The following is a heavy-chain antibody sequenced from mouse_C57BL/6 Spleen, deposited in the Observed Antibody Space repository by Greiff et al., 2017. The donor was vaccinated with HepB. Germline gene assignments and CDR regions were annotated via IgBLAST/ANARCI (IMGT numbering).Heavy chain of an antibody. CDR3: ARRGAQATTFAD. D-gene: IGHD3-2*02. V-gene: IGHV1-26*01. CDR1: GYTFTDYY. Sequence: VQLQQSGPELVKPGASVKISCKASGYTFTDYYMNWVKQSHGKSLEWIGDINPNNGGTSYNQKFKGKATLTVDKSSSTAYMELRSLTSEDSAVYYCARRGAQATTFADWGQGTLVTVSA. CDR2: INPNNGGT. J-gene: IGHJ3*01.